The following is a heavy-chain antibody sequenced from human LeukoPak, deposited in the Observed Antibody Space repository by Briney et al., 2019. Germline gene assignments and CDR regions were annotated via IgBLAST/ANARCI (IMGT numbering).Heavy chain of an antibody. V-gene: IGHV3-15*01. J-gene: IGHJ4*02. CDR1: GFIFKNAW. Sequence: GGSLRLSCAASGFIFKNAWMTWVRQAPGKGLEWGGRIKTKAVGGTIDYAAPARGRFIISRDDSNKTLQLQMDNLNTEDTGVYFCATYSSGWKFEHWGQGTLVRVSS. CDR2: IKTKAVGGTI. D-gene: IGHD6-19*01. CDR3: ATYSSGWKFEH.